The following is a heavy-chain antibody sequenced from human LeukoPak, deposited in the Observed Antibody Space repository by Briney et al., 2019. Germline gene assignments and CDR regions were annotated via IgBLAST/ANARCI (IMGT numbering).Heavy chain of an antibody. CDR1: GYTFTTYG. CDR2: ISASNDNR. Sequence: ASVKVSCKASGYTFTTYGIVWVRQAPGQGLEWMGWISASNDNRNYAQKFQGRVTMSTDTSTSTAYMELRSLRSDDTAMYYCAREYYYDNSGYYYYFDYWGQGTLVTVSS. D-gene: IGHD3-22*01. J-gene: IGHJ4*02. V-gene: IGHV1-18*01. CDR3: AREYYYDNSGYYYYFDY.